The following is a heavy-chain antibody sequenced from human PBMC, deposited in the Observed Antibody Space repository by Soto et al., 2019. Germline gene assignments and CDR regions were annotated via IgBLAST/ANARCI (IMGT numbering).Heavy chain of an antibody. J-gene: IGHJ6*02. D-gene: IGHD2-2*01. CDR1: GFTFSNAW. CDR2: IKSKTDGGTT. CDR3: TMAVPDESYYYNMDV. V-gene: IGHV3-15*07. Sequence: GRSLRLSCAASGFTFSNAWMNWVRQTPGKGLEWVGRIKSKTDGGTTDYAAPVKGSFTISRDDSKNTLNLQMNSLKTEDTAVYYCTMAVPDESYYYNMDVWGQGTTVTVSS.